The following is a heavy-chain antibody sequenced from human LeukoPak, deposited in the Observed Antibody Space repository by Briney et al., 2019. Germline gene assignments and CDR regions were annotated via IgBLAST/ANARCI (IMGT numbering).Heavy chain of an antibody. CDR1: GGSISSYY. CDR2: IYTSGST. V-gene: IGHV4-4*07. D-gene: IGHD5-18*01. CDR3: ARDERIQLWTYFDY. J-gene: IGHJ4*02. Sequence: PSETLSLTCTVSGGSISSYYWSWIRQPAGKGLEWIGRIYTSGSTNYNPSLKSRVTMSVDTSKNQFSLKLSSVTAADTAVYYCARDERIQLWTYFDYWGQGTLVTVSS.